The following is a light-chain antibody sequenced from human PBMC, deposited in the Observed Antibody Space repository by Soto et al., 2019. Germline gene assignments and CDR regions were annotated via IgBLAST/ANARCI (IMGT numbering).Light chain of an antibody. Sequence: QSVLTQSPSASGTPGQRVTISCSGSSSSIGSNFVYWYRQLPGTAPKLLIYRNNQRPSGVPDRFSGSKSGTSASLAISGLRSEDEADYYCAAWDDSLSGRVFGGGTKLTVL. J-gene: IGLJ2*01. CDR2: RNN. V-gene: IGLV1-47*01. CDR1: SSSIGSNF. CDR3: AAWDDSLSGRV.